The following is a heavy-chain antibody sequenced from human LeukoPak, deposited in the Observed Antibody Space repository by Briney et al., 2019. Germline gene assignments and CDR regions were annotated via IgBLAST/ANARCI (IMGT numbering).Heavy chain of an antibody. J-gene: IGHJ4*02. CDR1: GYTFTSYD. V-gene: IGHV1-46*01. CDR3: AREGGHDSSGYHFDY. D-gene: IGHD3-22*01. Sequence: ASVKVSCKASGYTFTSYDIPWVRQAPGQGLEWMGIINPSGGSTSYAQKFQGRVTMTRDTSTSTGYMELSSLRSDDTAVYYCAREGGHDSSGYHFDYWGQGTLVTVSS. CDR2: INPSGGST.